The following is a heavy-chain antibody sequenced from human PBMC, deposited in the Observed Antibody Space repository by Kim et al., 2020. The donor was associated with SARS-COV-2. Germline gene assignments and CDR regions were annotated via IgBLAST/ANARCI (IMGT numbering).Heavy chain of an antibody. J-gene: IGHJ6*02. CDR1: GFTFSSYG. D-gene: IGHD6-19*01. V-gene: IGHV3-33*06. CDR2: IWYDGSNK. Sequence: GGSLRLSCAASGFTFSSYGMHWVRQAPGKGLEWVAVIWYDGSNKYYADSVKGRFTISRDNSKNTLYLQMNSLRAEDTAVYYCAKDQYSSGWFVGYYYYSGTHVWGQGTTATVSS. CDR3: AKDQYSSGWFVGYYYYSGTHV.